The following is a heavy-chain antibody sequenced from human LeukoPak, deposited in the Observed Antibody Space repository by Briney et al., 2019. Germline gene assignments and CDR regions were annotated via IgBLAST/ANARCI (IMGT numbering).Heavy chain of an antibody. CDR1: GYTLTELS. V-gene: IGHV1-24*01. CDR2: FDPEDGET. Sequence: ASVKVSCKVSGYTLTELSMHWVRRAPGKGLEWMGGFDPEDGETIYAQKFQGRVTMTEDTSTDTAYMELSSLRSEDTAVYYCATDREVRGVYDYWGQGTLVTVSS. CDR3: ATDREVRGVYDY. J-gene: IGHJ4*02. D-gene: IGHD3-10*01.